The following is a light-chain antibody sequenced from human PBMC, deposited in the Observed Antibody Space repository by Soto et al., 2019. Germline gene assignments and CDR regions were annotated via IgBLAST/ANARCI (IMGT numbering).Light chain of an antibody. Sequence: EIVLTQSPGTLSLSPGERATLSCRASQSISSNFLAWYQHKPGQAPRLLIYAASSRATGIPDRISGSGSGTDLTLTISRLEPEDFAVYYCQQYGTSPYTFGQGTTLEIK. CDR2: AAS. J-gene: IGKJ2*01. CDR1: QSISSNF. CDR3: QQYGTSPYT. V-gene: IGKV3-20*01.